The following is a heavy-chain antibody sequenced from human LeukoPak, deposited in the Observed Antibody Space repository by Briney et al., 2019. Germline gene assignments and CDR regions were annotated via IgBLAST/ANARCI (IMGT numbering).Heavy chain of an antibody. CDR2: ISGSGGST. CDR3: AKALNFDWLYDDY. J-gene: IGHJ4*02. V-gene: IGHV3-23*01. Sequence: GGSLRLSCAASGFTFSSDAMSWVRQAPGKGLEWVSAISGSGGSTYYADSVKGRFTISRDNSKNTLYLQMNSLRAEDTAVYYCAKALNFDWLYDDYWGQGTLVTVSS. D-gene: IGHD3-9*01. CDR1: GFTFSSDA.